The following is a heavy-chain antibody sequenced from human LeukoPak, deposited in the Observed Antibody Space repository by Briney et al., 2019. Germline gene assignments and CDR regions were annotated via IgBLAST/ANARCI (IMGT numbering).Heavy chain of an antibody. J-gene: IGHJ4*02. CDR3: AKDKEQWYSSGWPDY. D-gene: IGHD6-19*01. CDR2: ISWNSGST. Sequence: GGSLRLSCAASGFTFDDYAMHWVRQAPGKGLEWVSGISWNSGSTGYADSVKGRFTISRDNAKNSLYLQMNSLRAEDTALYYCAKDKEQWYSSGWPDYWGQGTLVTVSS. V-gene: IGHV3-9*01. CDR1: GFTFDDYA.